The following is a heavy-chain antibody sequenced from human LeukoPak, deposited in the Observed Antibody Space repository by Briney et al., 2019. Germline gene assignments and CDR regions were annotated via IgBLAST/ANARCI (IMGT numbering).Heavy chain of an antibody. CDR3: ARLVPALWYFDL. CDR1: GVSIRSYY. CDR2: IYYTGTT. D-gene: IGHD6-13*01. V-gene: IGHV4-59*08. J-gene: IGHJ2*01. Sequence: SETLSLTCTVSGVSIRSYYWSWIRQPPGKGLEWTGYIYYTGTTNYNPSLKSRVTISVDTSKNQFSLKLSSVTAADTAVYYCARLVPALWYFDLWGRGTLVTVSS.